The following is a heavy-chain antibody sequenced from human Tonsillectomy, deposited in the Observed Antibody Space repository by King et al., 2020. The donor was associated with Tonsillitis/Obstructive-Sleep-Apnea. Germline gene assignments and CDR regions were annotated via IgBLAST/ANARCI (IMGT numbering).Heavy chain of an antibody. V-gene: IGHV4-34*12. D-gene: IGHD5-12*01. J-gene: IGHJ4*02. CDR2: IIHTGGT. Sequence: VQLQQWGAGLLKPSETLSLSCAVYGGSFSGHFWCWIRQPPGKGLEWIVEIIHTGGTNYNPSLKIRVTISLDTSKSQFSLKLNSVTAADTAVYYCARVGGSGYHFDYWGQGTLVIVSS. CDR3: ARVGGSGYHFDY. CDR1: GGSFSGHF.